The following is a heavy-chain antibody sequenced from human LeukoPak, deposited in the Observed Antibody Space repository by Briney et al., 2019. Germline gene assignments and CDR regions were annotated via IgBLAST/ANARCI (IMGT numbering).Heavy chain of an antibody. V-gene: IGHV3-33*01. D-gene: IGHD2-15*01. Sequence: PGGSLRLSCAASGISFSSHGMHWVRQAPGKGLEWVAVIWYDGSNIYYTDSVKGRFTISRDNSKNTMYLQMNSLRAEDTAVYYCARGFCSGGTCFDYWGQGTLVTISS. CDR1: GISFSSHG. CDR3: ARGFCSGGTCFDY. J-gene: IGHJ4*02. CDR2: IWYDGSNI.